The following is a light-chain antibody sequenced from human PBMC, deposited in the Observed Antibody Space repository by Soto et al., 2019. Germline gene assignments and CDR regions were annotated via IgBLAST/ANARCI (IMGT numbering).Light chain of an antibody. J-gene: IGLJ2*01. Sequence: QSALTQPASVSGSPGQSITISCTGTSSDVGGYNYVSWYQQHPGKAPKLMIYDVSNRPSGVSNRCSSSKSGKTASLPISGLQAEDEADYYCSSYTSSSTLVVFGGGTKLTVL. CDR1: SSDVGGYNY. CDR2: DVS. CDR3: SSYTSSSTLVV. V-gene: IGLV2-14*01.